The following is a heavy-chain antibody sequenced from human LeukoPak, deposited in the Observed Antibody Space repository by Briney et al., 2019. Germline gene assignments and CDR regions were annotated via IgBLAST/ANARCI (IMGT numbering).Heavy chain of an antibody. CDR3: ARTTSMTASGYDY. V-gene: IGHV1-8*03. J-gene: IGHJ4*02. D-gene: IGHD2-21*02. CDR2: INPDTGDK. Sequence: ASVKVSCKASGYTFTNYHINWVRQASGRGLEWMTWINPDTGDKGYARKFQDRVTITTDTSISTAYMELSSLSSEDTAVYFCARTTSMTASGYDYWGQGTLVTVSS. CDR1: GYTFTNYH.